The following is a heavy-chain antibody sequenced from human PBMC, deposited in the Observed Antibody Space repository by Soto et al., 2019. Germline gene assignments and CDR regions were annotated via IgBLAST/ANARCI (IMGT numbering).Heavy chain of an antibody. CDR3: AKDESRTLTYYDFWSGYSPSYYYYGMDV. CDR1: GFTFSSYG. Sequence: PGGSVRLSCAASGFTFSSYGMHWVRQAPGKGLEWVAVISYDGSNKYYADSVKGRFTISRDNSKNTLYLQMNSLRAEDTAVYYCAKDESRTLTYYDFWSGYSPSYYYYGMDVWGQGTTVTVSS. CDR2: ISYDGSNK. J-gene: IGHJ6*02. V-gene: IGHV3-30*18. D-gene: IGHD3-3*01.